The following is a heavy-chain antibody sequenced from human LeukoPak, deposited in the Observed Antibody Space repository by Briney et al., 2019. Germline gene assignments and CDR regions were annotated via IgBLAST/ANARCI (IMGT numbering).Heavy chain of an antibody. V-gene: IGHV1-2*02. CDR2: INPNSGGT. Sequence: ASVKVSCKASGYTFTSYYMHWVRQAPGQGLEWMGWINPNSGGTNYAQKFQGRVTMTRDTSISTAYMELSRLRSDDTAVYYCARDFRSGPYYFDYWGQGTLVTVSS. CDR3: ARDFRSGPYYFDY. D-gene: IGHD2-15*01. CDR1: GYTFTSYY. J-gene: IGHJ4*02.